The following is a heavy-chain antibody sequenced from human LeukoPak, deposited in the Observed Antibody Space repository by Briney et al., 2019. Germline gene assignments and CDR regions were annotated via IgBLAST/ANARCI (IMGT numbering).Heavy chain of an antibody. V-gene: IGHV4-39*02. J-gene: IGHJ4*02. CDR1: GGSIGSGTYY. Sequence: SETLSLTCSVSGGSIGSGTYYWGWVRQSPGKGLDWIGSVHDNGNTYYNPPLNNRVTISADTSMNQFSLRLSPVTAADTAVYFCVRDTGNFEIDYWGQGTLVTVSS. D-gene: IGHD1-7*01. CDR2: VHDNGNT. CDR3: VRDTGNFEIDY.